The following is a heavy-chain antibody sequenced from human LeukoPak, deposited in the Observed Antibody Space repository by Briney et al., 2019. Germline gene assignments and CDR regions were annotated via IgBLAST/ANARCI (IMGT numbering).Heavy chain of an antibody. J-gene: IGHJ4*02. D-gene: IGHD2-15*01. Sequence: SETLSVTCTVSGGSISSSSYYWGWIRQPPGKGLEWIGSIYYSGSTYYNPSLKSRVTISVDTSKNQFSLKLSSVTAADTAVYYCARDQLSVVDYWGQGTLVTVSS. CDR1: GGSISSSSYY. CDR2: IYYSGST. CDR3: ARDQLSVVDY. V-gene: IGHV4-39*07.